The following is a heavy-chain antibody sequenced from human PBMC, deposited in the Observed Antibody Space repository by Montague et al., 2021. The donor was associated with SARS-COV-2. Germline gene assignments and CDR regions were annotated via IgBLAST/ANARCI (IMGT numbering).Heavy chain of an antibody. V-gene: IGHV4-4*02. CDR1: GGSISSSNC. CDR3: ARVHPLWFGELLLVYYYYYGMDV. Sequence: SETLSLTCAVSGGSISSSNCWRWVRQHPGKGLEWIGEIYHSGSTTHNPSLKSRVTISVDKSKNQFSLKLSSVTAADTAVYYCARVHPLWFGELLLVYYYYYGMDVWGQGTTVTVSS. D-gene: IGHD3-10*01. J-gene: IGHJ6*02. CDR2: IYHSGST.